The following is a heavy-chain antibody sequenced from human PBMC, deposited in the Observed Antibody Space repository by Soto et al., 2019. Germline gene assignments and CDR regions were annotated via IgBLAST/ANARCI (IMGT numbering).Heavy chain of an antibody. J-gene: IGHJ5*02. Sequence: SETLSLTCTVSGGSISSGDYYWSWIRQPPGKGLEWIGYIYYSGSTYYNPSLKSRVTISVDTSKNQFSLKLSSVTAADTAVYYCARTWVRIAAGGLWFDPWGQGTLVTVSS. V-gene: IGHV4-30-4*01. CDR3: ARTWVRIAAGGLWFDP. CDR2: IYYSGST. D-gene: IGHD6-13*01. CDR1: GGSISSGDYY.